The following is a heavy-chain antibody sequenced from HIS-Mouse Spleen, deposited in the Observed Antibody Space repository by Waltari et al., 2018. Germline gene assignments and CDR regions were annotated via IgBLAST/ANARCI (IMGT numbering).Heavy chain of an antibody. V-gene: IGHV4-39*07. CDR3: AREIPYSSSWYDWYFDL. CDR2: IYYRWSN. Sequence: QLQLQESGPGLVKPSETLSLTCTVSGGSISSSSYYWGWIRQPPGKGLEWIGGIYYRWSNYYNPSLKSRVTISVDTSKNQFSLKLSSVTAADTAVYYCAREIPYSSSWYDWYFDLWGRGTLVTVSS. J-gene: IGHJ2*01. D-gene: IGHD6-13*01. CDR1: GGSISSSSYY.